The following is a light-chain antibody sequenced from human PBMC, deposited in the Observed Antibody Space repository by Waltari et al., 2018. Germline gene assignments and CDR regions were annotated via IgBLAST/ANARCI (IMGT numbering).Light chain of an antibody. V-gene: IGKV3-11*01. Sequence: EIVLTQSPATLSLSPGERATLSCRASQTVRTFLAWYQQKPGQAPRLLIFDASSRATGIPAKFRGSGSGTDFILTVSNLEPEDFAVYYCQQRSNWPYTFGQGTRVDIK. CDR1: QTVRTF. CDR2: DAS. CDR3: QQRSNWPYT. J-gene: IGKJ2*01.